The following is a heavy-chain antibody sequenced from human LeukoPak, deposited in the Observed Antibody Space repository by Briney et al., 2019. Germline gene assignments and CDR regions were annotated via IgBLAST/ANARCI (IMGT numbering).Heavy chain of an antibody. V-gene: IGHV4-34*01. CDR1: GGSFSGYY. J-gene: IGHJ6*02. Sequence: TSETLSLTCAVYGGSFSGYYWSWIRQPPGKGLEWIGEINHSGSTNYNPSLKSRVTISVDTSKNQFSLKLSSVTAADTAVYYCARIGSSGYYYVYGDYYGMDVWGQGTTVTVSS. CDR2: INHSGST. D-gene: IGHD3-22*01. CDR3: ARIGSSGYYYVYGDYYGMDV.